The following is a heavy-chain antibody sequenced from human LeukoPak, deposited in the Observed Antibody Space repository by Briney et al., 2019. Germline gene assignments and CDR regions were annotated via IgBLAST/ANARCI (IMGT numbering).Heavy chain of an antibody. V-gene: IGHV3-21*01. Sequence: GGSLRLSCAASGFTFSSYSMNWVRQAPGKGLEWVSSISSSSSYIYYADSVKGRFTISRDNAKNSLYLQMNSLRAEDTAVYYCARDLNDYGDYKIFYFDYWGQGTLVTVSS. CDR2: ISSSSSYI. D-gene: IGHD4-17*01. CDR1: GFTFSSYS. J-gene: IGHJ4*02. CDR3: ARDLNDYGDYKIFYFDY.